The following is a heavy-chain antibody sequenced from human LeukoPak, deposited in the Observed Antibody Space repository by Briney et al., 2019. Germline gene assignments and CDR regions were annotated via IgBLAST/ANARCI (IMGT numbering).Heavy chain of an antibody. D-gene: IGHD5-12*01. V-gene: IGHV4-34*01. J-gene: IGHJ4*02. Sequence: PSETQSLTCAVYGGSFSGYYWSWIRQPPGKGLEWIGEINHSGSTNYNPSLKSRVTISVDTSKNQFSLKLSSVTAADTAVYYCARYSGSEGQIDYWGQGTLVTVSS. CDR3: ARYSGSEGQIDY. CDR1: GGSFSGYY. CDR2: INHSGST.